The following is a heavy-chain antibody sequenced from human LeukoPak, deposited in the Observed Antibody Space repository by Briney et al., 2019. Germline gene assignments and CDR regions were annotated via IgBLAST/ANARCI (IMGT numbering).Heavy chain of an antibody. J-gene: IGHJ4*02. D-gene: IGHD5-18*01. CDR1: GGSISSGSYY. CDR2: IYTSGST. Sequence: SETLSLTCTISGGSISSGSYYWSWIRQPAGKGLEWIGRIYTSGSTNYNPSLKSRVTISVDTSKNQFSLKLSSVTAADTAVYYCAREGAGGLDTDTFDYWGQGTLVTVSS. CDR3: AREGAGGLDTDTFDY. V-gene: IGHV4-61*02.